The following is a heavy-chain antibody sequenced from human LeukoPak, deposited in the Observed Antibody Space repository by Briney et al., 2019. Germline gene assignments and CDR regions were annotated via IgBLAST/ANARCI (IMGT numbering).Heavy chain of an antibody. CDR1: GGSMSSSSYY. D-gene: IGHD4-23*01. CDR3: ARGLTTVAMYNWFDP. Sequence: SETLSLTCTVSGGSMSSSSYYWAWIRQSPGKGLEWIGSIFYSGATYFNPSLKSRITMSVDTSKNQFSLKVNSVTAADTAVYYCARGLTTVAMYNWFDPWGQGTLVTVSS. V-gene: IGHV4-39*01. CDR2: IFYSGAT. J-gene: IGHJ5*02.